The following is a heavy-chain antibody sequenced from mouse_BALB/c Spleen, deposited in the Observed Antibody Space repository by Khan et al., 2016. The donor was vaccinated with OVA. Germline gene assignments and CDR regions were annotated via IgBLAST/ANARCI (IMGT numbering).Heavy chain of an antibody. CDR1: GYTFTTAG. D-gene: IGHD2-12*01. V-gene: IGHV9-4*02. J-gene: IGHJ4*01. CDR2: INTHSGVP. Sequence: QIQLVQSGPELKKPGETVRISCKASGYTFTTAGIQWVQKMPGKGLKWIGWINTHSGVPKYAEDFKGRFAFSLEISVNTAYLQITNLKNEDTATYFCARVGAAYYINDGGAMEYWGQGTSVTVSS. CDR3: ARVGAAYYINDGGAMEY.